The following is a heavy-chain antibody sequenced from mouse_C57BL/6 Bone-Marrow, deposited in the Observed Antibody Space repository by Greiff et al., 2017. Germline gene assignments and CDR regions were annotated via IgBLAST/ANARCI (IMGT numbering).Heavy chain of an antibody. J-gene: IGHJ2*01. CDR3: ARKEYGYGGYYFDY. Sequence: EVQGVESGGGLVKPGGSLKLSCAASGFTFSSYAMSWVRQTPEKRLEWVATISDGGSYTYYPDNVKGRFTISRDNAKNNLYLQMSHLKSEDTAMYYCARKEYGYGGYYFDYWGQGTTLTVSS. CDR1: GFTFSSYA. CDR2: ISDGGSYT. D-gene: IGHD2-2*01. V-gene: IGHV5-4*01.